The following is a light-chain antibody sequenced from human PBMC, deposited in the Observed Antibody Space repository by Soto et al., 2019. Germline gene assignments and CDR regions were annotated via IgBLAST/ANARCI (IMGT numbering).Light chain of an antibody. CDR3: QQYDNYPLT. CDR2: DAS. V-gene: IGKV1-5*01. CDR1: QSVRSW. Sequence: DIQMTQSPSTLSASVGDRVTISCRASQSVRSWLAWYQQKPGKAPKFLIYDASTLESGVPSRFSGSGSGTEFTLTISSLQPDDFATYYCQQYDNYPLTFGGGTKVEI. J-gene: IGKJ4*01.